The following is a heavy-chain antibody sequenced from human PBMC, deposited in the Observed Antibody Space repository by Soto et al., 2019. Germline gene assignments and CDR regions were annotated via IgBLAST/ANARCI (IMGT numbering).Heavy chain of an antibody. V-gene: IGHV3-21*01. Sequence: WGSLRLSCAASGFTVSSYSMNWVRQAPGKGLEWVSSISSSSSYIYYADPVKGRFTISRDNAKNSLYLQMNSLRAEDTAVYYCARRTWDFDYWGQGTLVTVSS. CDR3: ARRTWDFDY. CDR1: GFTVSSYS. D-gene: IGHD1-26*01. J-gene: IGHJ4*02. CDR2: ISSSSSYI.